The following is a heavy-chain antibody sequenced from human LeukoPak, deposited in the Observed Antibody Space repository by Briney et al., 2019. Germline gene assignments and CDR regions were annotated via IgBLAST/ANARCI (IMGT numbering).Heavy chain of an antibody. CDR3: ARIRFLEWFDGFDI. V-gene: IGHV3-20*04. CDR2: INWNGGST. D-gene: IGHD3-3*01. J-gene: IGHJ3*02. CDR1: GFTFDDYG. Sequence: GGSLRLSCAASGFTFDDYGMSWVRQAPGKGLEWVSGINWNGGSTGYADSVKGRFTISRDNPKNTVYLQMNSLRAEDTAVYYCARIRFLEWFDGFDIWGQGTMVTVSS.